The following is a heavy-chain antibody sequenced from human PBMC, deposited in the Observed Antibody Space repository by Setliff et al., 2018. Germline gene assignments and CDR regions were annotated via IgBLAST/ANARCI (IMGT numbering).Heavy chain of an antibody. CDR1: GFTFRSYE. CDR3: ASHEPWLWNAFDI. CDR2: ITTSGSTI. Sequence: VGSLRLSCAASGFTFRSYEMNWVRQAPGKGLEWISYITTSGSTIYYADSVKGRFTISRDNAKNSLYLQMNSLRAEDTAVYYCASHEPWLWNAFDIWGQGTRVTVSS. J-gene: IGHJ3*02. D-gene: IGHD6-19*01. V-gene: IGHV3-48*03.